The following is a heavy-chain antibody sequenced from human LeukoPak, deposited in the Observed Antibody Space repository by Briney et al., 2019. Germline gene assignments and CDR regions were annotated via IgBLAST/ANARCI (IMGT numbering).Heavy chain of an antibody. D-gene: IGHD3-3*02. CDR1: GASISNYY. V-gene: IGHV4-59*01. CDR3: ARDQISTAWYGAFDI. J-gene: IGHJ3*02. CDR2: IYPSGST. Sequence: SVTLSLTCTVSGASISNYYWSWIRQPPGKGLEWIGYIYPSGSTYYNPSLKSRVTISADADKSQFSLKLRSVTAADTAVYYCARDQISTAWYGAFDIWGQGTMVSVSS.